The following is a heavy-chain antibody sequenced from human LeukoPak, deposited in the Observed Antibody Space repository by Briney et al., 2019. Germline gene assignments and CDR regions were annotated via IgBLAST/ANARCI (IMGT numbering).Heavy chain of an antibody. J-gene: IGHJ5*02. V-gene: IGHV3-66*01. CDR1: GVTVNSNY. D-gene: IGHD3-10*01. CDR2: IYSGGST. CDR3: ARITMVRGVIDWFDP. Sequence: GVSLRLSCAACGVTVNSNYMSWVRQAPGKGLEWVSVIYSGGSTYYADSVKGRFTISRDNSKNTLYLQMNSLRAEDTAVYYCARITMVRGVIDWFDPWGQGTLVTVSS.